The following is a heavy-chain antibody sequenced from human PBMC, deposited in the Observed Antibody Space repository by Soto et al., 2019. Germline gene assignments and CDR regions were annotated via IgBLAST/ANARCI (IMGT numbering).Heavy chain of an antibody. CDR3: ARTLSPVARFDY. CDR1: GGSISSYY. CDR2: IYYSGST. J-gene: IGHJ4*02. V-gene: IGHV4-59*01. Sequence: SETLSLTCTVSGGSISSYYWSWIRQPPGKGLEWIGYIYYSGSTNYNPSLKSRVTISVDTSKNQFSLKLSSVTAADTAVYYCARTLSPVARFDYWGQGTLVTVSS. D-gene: IGHD3-16*01.